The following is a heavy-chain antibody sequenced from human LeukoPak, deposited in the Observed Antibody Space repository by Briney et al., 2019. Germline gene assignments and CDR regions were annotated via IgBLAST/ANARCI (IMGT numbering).Heavy chain of an antibody. Sequence: SQTLSLTCTVSGGSISSGSYYWSWIRQPAGKGLEWTGRIYTSGSTNYNPSLKSRVTISVDTSKNQFSLKLSSVTAADTAVYYCARGWDYYDSSGYSFDYWGQGTLVTVSS. V-gene: IGHV4-61*02. CDR3: ARGWDYYDSSGYSFDY. CDR2: IYTSGST. CDR1: GGSISSGSYY. D-gene: IGHD3-22*01. J-gene: IGHJ4*02.